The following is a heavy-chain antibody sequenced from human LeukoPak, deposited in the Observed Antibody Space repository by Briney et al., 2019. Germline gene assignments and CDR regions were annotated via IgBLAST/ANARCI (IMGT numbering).Heavy chain of an antibody. D-gene: IGHD2-2*01. CDR3: ARGQLVPAAPGRYYFDY. Sequence: PSETLSLTCTVSGGSISSGSYYWSWIRQPAGKGLEWIGRIYTSGSTNYNPSLKSRVTISVDTSKNQFSLKLSSVTAADTAVYYCARGQLVPAAPGRYYFDYWGQGTLVTVSS. J-gene: IGHJ4*02. CDR2: IYTSGST. CDR1: GGSISSGSYY. V-gene: IGHV4-61*02.